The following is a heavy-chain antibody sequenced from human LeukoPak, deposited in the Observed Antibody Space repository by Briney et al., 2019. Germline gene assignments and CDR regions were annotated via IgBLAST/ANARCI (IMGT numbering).Heavy chain of an antibody. V-gene: IGHV3-30-3*01. Sequence: PGRSLRLSCAASGFTFSSYAMHWVRQAPGKGLEWVAVISYDGSNKYYADSVKGRFTISRDNSKNTLYLQMNSLRAEDTAVYYCAKDRSARLFGVVYWWGQGTLVTVSS. D-gene: IGHD3-3*01. CDR2: ISYDGSNK. J-gene: IGHJ4*02. CDR3: AKDRSARLFGVVYW. CDR1: GFTFSSYA.